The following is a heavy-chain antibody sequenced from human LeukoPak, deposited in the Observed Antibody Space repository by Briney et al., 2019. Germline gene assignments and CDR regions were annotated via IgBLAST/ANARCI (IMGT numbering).Heavy chain of an antibody. CDR3: ARVLHPYSGYEADY. CDR1: GSTFTSYG. J-gene: IGHJ4*02. V-gene: IGHV1-18*01. CDR2: ISAYNGNT. D-gene: IGHD5-12*01. Sequence: ASVKVSCKASGSTFTSYGISWVRQAPGQGLEWMGWISAYNGNTNYAQKLQGRVTMTTDTSTSTAYMELRSLRSDDTAVYYCARVLHPYSGYEADYWGQGTLVTVSS.